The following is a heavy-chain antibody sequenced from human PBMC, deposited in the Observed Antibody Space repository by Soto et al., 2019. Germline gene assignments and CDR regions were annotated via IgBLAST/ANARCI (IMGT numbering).Heavy chain of an antibody. J-gene: IGHJ3*02. CDR3: ARDRITMLPLRGIKRHDAFDI. CDR1: GGTFSSYT. Sequence: GASVKVSCKASGGTFSSYTISWVRQAPGQGLEWMGRIIPILGIANYAQKFQGRVTITADKSTSTAYMELSSLRSEDTAVYYCARDRITMLPLRGIKRHDAFDIWGQGTMVTVSS. CDR2: IIPILGIA. D-gene: IGHD3-10*02. V-gene: IGHV1-69*04.